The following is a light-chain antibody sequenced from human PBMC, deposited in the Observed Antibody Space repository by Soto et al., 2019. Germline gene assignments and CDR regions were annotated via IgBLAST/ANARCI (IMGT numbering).Light chain of an antibody. CDR1: SSNIGAGYD. CDR3: QSYDSSLRAAV. CDR2: GNS. J-gene: IGLJ7*01. Sequence: QSVLTQPPSVSGAPGQRVTISCTGSSSNIGAGYDVHWYQQLPGTAPKLLIYGNSNRPSGVPDRFSGSKSGTSASLAITGLQDEDEADYYCQSYDSSLRAAVFGGGTQLTVL. V-gene: IGLV1-40*01.